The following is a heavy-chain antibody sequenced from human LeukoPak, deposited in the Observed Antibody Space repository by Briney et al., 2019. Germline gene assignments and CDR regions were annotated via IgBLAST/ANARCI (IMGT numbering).Heavy chain of an antibody. V-gene: IGHV3-21*01. CDR3: ARIGAADSSSWPN. D-gene: IGHD6-13*01. J-gene: IGHJ4*02. CDR2: ISSSSSYI. Sequence: GGSLRLSCAASGFTFSSYSMNWVRQAPGKGLEWVSSISSSSSYIYYADSVKGRFTISGDNAKNSLYLQMNSLRAEDTAVYYCARIGAADSSSWPNWGQGTLVTVSS. CDR1: GFTFSSYS.